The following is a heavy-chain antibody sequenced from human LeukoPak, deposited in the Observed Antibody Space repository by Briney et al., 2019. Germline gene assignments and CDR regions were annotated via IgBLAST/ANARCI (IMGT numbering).Heavy chain of an antibody. CDR1: GGSISSYY. V-gene: IGHV4-59*01. CDR3: ARVEEGYGSGRRENYYYYYMDV. J-gene: IGHJ6*03. Sequence: SETLSLTCTVSGGSISSYYWSWIRQPPGKGLEWIGYIYYSGSTNYNPSLKSRVTISVDTSKNQFSLKLSSVTAADTAVYYCARVEEGYGSGRRENYYYYYMDVWGKGITVTVSS. CDR2: IYYSGST. D-gene: IGHD3-10*01.